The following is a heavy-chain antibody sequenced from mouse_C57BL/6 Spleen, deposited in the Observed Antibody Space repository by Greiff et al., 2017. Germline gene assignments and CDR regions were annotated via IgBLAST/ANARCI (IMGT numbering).Heavy chain of an antibody. Sequence: EVKLMESGGGLVKPGGSLKLSCAASGFTFSDYGMHWVRQAPEKGLEWVAYISSGSSTIYYADTVKGRFTISRDNAKNTLFLQMTSLRSEDTAMYYSARYYDYDVGDAMDYWGQGTSVTVSS. CDR1: GFTFSDYG. J-gene: IGHJ4*01. V-gene: IGHV5-17*01. D-gene: IGHD2-4*01. CDR2: ISSGSSTI. CDR3: ARYYDYDVGDAMDY.